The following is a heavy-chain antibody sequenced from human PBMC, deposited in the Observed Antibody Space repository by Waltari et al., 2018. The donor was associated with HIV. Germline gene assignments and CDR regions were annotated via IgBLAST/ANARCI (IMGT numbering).Heavy chain of an antibody. V-gene: IGHV3-21*02. Sequence: EVQLVESGGNLVQPGGSLRLSCAAAGFSFSTYAMRWVRQAPGEWLGWVEEISGSCDDVHYADSVKGRFTISRDNARNSLYLQMNSLRAEDTAVYYGARDPSMIVVVAGRDFDYWGQGTLVTVSS. CDR3: ARDPSMIVVVAGRDFDY. CDR1: GFSFSTYA. CDR2: ISGSCDDV. D-gene: IGHD3-22*01. J-gene: IGHJ4*02.